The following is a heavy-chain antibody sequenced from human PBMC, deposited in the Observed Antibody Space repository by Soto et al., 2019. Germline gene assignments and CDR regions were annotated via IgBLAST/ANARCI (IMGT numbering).Heavy chain of an antibody. CDR3: ARTIPYYYDSSGWFGY. CDR1: GFTVSSNY. Sequence: PGGSLRLSCAASGFTVSSNYMSWVRQAPGKGLEWVSVIYSGGSTYYADCVKCRFTISRDNSKNTLYLQMNNQRAEATAVYYCARTIPYYYDSSGWFGYWDRATLVAVSS. CDR2: IYSGGST. V-gene: IGHV3-53*01. J-gene: IGHJ4*02. D-gene: IGHD3-22*01.